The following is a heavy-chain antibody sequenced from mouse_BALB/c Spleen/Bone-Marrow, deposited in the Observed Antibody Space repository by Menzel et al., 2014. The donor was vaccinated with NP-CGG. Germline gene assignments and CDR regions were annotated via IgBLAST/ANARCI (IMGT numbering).Heavy chain of an antibody. D-gene: IGHD1-1*01. Sequence: EVQLVESGGGLVQPGGSLKLSCAASGFDFGRYWTSWVRQAPGKGLEWIGEINPDSSTINYTPSLKDKFIISRDNAKNTLYLQMSKVRSEDTALYYCARLYYYGHFTYWGQGTLVTVSA. J-gene: IGHJ3*01. CDR3: ARLYYYGHFTY. CDR1: GFDFGRYW. CDR2: INPDSSTI. V-gene: IGHV4-1*02.